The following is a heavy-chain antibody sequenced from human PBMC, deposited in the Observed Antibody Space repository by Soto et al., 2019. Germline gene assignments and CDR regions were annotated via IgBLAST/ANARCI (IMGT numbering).Heavy chain of an antibody. V-gene: IGHV3-21*01. J-gene: IGHJ2*01. Sequence: GGSLRLSCAASGFTFSSYSMNWVRQAPGKGLEWVSSISSSSYIYYADSVKGRFTISRDNAKNSLYLQMNSLRAEDTAVYYCARTMNDYGDYVMSNWYFDLWGRGTLVTVSS. CDR3: ARTMNDYGDYVMSNWYFDL. CDR2: ISSSSYI. D-gene: IGHD4-17*01. CDR1: GFTFSSYS.